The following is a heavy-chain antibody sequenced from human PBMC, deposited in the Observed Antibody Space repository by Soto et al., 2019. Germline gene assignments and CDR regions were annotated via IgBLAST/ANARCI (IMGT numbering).Heavy chain of an antibody. Sequence: HVQLQDSGPRLVKTSQTRSLSCAVSGGSIISASYSWNWIRQSPGRGLEWIGHIYSSGSTYYNPSLTRRVSISVDTSNKQFSLELTSVTAADTAVYFCEREDVARIERGFDAWAQGILVTVSS. J-gene: IGHJ5*02. V-gene: IGHV4-31*11. D-gene: IGHD6-6*01. CDR2: IYSSGST. CDR3: EREDVARIERGFDA. CDR1: GGSIISASYS.